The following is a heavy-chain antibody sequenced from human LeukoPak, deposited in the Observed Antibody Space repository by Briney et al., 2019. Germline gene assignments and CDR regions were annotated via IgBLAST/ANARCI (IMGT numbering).Heavy chain of an antibody. CDR1: GGSISSGDYY. D-gene: IGHD6-13*01. J-gene: IGHJ4*02. CDR3: GRSHLGDGSSWWRRLFDY. V-gene: IGHV4-30-4*01. Sequence: SQTLSLTCTVSGGSISSGDYYWSWIRQPPGKGLEWIGYIYYSGSTYYNPSLKSRVTISVDTSKNQFSLKLSSVTAADTAVYYCGRSHLGDGSSWWRRLFDYWGQGTLVTVSS. CDR2: IYYSGST.